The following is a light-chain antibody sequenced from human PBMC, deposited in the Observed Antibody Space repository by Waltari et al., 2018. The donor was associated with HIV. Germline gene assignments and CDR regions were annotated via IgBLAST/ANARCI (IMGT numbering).Light chain of an antibody. CDR2: EVS. CDR3: SSYTSSSTLPYV. CDR1: SSDVGGYNY. J-gene: IGLJ1*01. V-gene: IGLV2-14*01. Sequence: QSALTQPASVSGSPGQSITISCTGTSSDVGGYNYVSWNQQHPGKAPKLMIYEVSNRPSGVSNRFSGSKSGNTASLTISGLQAEDEADYYCSSYTSSSTLPYVFGTGTKVTVL.